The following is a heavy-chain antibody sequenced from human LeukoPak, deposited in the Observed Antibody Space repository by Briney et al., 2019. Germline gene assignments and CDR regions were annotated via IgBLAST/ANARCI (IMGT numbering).Heavy chain of an antibody. D-gene: IGHD1-14*01. CDR1: GFSLSTTGVG. CDR2: IYWNDDK. Sequence: SGPTLVKPTQTLTLTCTFSGFSLSTTGVGVGWIRQPPGKALEWLTLIYWNDDKRYSPSLKSRLTITKDSSKDQVVLTMTNMDPVDTATYYRAHFLGITTNINFDYWGQGTLVTVSS. CDR3: AHFLGITTNINFDY. J-gene: IGHJ4*02. V-gene: IGHV2-5*01.